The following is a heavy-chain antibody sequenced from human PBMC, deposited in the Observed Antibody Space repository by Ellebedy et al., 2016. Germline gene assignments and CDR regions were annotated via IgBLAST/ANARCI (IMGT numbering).Heavy chain of an antibody. V-gene: IGHV4-34*01. CDR3: ASMSDTAMVTPVDY. CDR2: INHSGST. J-gene: IGHJ4*02. CDR1: GGSFSGYY. Sequence: SETLSLTCAVYGGSFSGYYWSWIRQPPGKGLEWIGEINHSGSTNYNPSLKSRVTISVDTSKNQFSLKLSSVTAADTAVYYCASMSDTAMVTPVDYWGQGTLVTVSS. D-gene: IGHD5-18*01.